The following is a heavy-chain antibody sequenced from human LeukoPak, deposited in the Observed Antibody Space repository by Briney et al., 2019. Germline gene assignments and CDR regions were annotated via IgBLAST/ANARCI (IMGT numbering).Heavy chain of an antibody. CDR2: ISGSGGST. CDR3: AKLDYCSSTSCSPRYYFDY. J-gene: IGHJ4*02. V-gene: IGHV3-23*01. Sequence: GGSLRLSCAVSGFTLSSYSMNWVRQAPGKGLEWVSAISGSGGSTYYADSVKGRFTISRDNSKNTLYLQMNSLRAEDTAVYYCAKLDYCSSTSCSPRYYFDYWGQGTLVTVSS. D-gene: IGHD2-2*01. CDR1: GFTLSSYS.